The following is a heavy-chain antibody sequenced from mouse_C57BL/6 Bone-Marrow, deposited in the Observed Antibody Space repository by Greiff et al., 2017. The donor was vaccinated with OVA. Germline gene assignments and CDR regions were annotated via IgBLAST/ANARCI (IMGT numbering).Heavy chain of an antibody. CDR2: ISNLAYSI. CDR3: AVYYGSSYGYFDV. Sequence: EVKLVESGGGLVQPGGSLTLSCAASGFTFSDYGMAWVRQAPRKGPEWVAFISNLAYSIYYADTVTGRFTIYRENAKNTLYLEMSSLRSEETAMYYCAVYYGSSYGYFDVWGTGTTVTVSS. D-gene: IGHD1-1*01. J-gene: IGHJ1*03. CDR1: GFTFSDYG. V-gene: IGHV5-15*01.